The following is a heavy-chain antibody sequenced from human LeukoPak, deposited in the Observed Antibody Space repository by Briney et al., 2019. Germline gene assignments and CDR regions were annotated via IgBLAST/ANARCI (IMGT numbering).Heavy chain of an antibody. CDR2: IFFGGAT. D-gene: IGHD7-27*01. Sequence: SETLALTCTVSGGSISSSSYYWGWIRHPAGKGLEWIGRIFFGGATEYSPSFKSRVVISLDASSNQFSLKLSSVTAADTAVYYCVKGNWGSDFDHWGQGTLVTVSS. V-gene: IGHV4-61*02. CDR3: VKGNWGSDFDH. J-gene: IGHJ4*02. CDR1: GGSISSSSYY.